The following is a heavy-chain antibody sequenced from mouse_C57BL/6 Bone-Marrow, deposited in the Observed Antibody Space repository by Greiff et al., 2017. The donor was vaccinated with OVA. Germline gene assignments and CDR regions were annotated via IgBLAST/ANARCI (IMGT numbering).Heavy chain of an antibody. CDR1: GYSFTGYY. V-gene: IGHV1-42*01. D-gene: IGHD2-2*01. CDR2: INPSTGGT. Sequence: EVQLQESGPELVKPGASVKISCKASGYSFTGYYMNWVKQSPEKSLEWIGEINPSTGGTTYNQKFKAKATLTVDKSSSTAYMQLKSLTSEDSAVYYCARCVGLRRGDWYFDVWGTGTTVTVSS. J-gene: IGHJ1*03. CDR3: ARCVGLRRGDWYFDV.